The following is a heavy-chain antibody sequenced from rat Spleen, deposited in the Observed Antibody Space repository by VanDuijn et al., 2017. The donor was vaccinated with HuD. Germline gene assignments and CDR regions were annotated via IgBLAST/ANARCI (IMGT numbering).Heavy chain of an antibody. D-gene: IGHD1-9*01. CDR3: ARQGWTTGIQDYVMDA. CDR1: GFTFTDYY. J-gene: IGHJ4*01. CDR2: ISPSGGST. V-gene: IGHV5-25*01. Sequence: EVQLVESDGGLVQPGRSLKLSCAASGFTFTDYYMAWIRQAPTKGLEWVASISPSGGSTYYRDSVKGRFTVSRDNTKSTQYLQMDSLRSEDTATYYCARQGWTTGIQDYVMDAWGQGASVTVSS.